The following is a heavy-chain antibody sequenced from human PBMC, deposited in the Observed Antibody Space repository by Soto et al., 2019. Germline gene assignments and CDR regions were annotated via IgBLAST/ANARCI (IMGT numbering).Heavy chain of an antibody. V-gene: IGHV1-69*13. Sequence: SVKFSCKASGGTFSSYAISWVRQAPGQGLEWMGGIIPIFGTANYAQKFQGRVTITADESTSTAYMELSSLRSEDTAVYYCASDPYSSGWYDYWGQGTLVTVSS. CDR2: IIPIFGTA. D-gene: IGHD6-19*01. CDR1: GGTFSSYA. CDR3: ASDPYSSGWYDY. J-gene: IGHJ4*02.